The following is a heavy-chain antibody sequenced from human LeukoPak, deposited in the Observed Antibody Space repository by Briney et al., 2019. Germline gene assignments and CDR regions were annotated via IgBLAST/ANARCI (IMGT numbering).Heavy chain of an antibody. Sequence: GGSLRLFCAASGFPFSSYGMNWVRQATGKAVEWGSYISNSGSTIYYVHSVKGRLTISSDNAKNSLYLQMNSLRAEDTAVYYCARDRDIAAAGTWFDPWGQGTLVTVPS. CDR3: ARDRDIAAAGTWFDP. V-gene: IGHV3-48*04. CDR2: ISNSGSTI. CDR1: GFPFSSYG. D-gene: IGHD6-13*01. J-gene: IGHJ5*02.